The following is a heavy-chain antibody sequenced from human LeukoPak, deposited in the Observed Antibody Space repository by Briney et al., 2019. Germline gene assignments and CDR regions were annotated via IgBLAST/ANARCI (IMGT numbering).Heavy chain of an antibody. CDR1: GGSISSYY. D-gene: IGHD3-10*01. J-gene: IGHJ4*02. CDR2: IYYSGST. Sequence: PSETLSLTCTVSGGSISSYYWSWIRQPPGKGLEWIGYIYYSGSTNYNPSLKSRVTISVDTSKNQFSLKLRSVTAADTAVYYCASLRTGDFDYWGQGALVTVSS. CDR3: ASLRTGDFDY. V-gene: IGHV4-59*08.